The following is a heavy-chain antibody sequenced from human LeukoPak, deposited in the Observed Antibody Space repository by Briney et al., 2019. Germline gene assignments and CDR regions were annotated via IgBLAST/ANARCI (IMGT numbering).Heavy chain of an antibody. J-gene: IGHJ6*03. CDR2: ISSSSSTI. D-gene: IGHD6-13*01. CDR3: AREVRSSSWLPMDV. CDR1: GFTFGDYY. Sequence: PGGSLRLSCAASGFTFGDYYMSWIRQAPGKGLEWVSYISSSSSTIYYADSVKGRSTISRDNAKNSLYLQMNSLRAEDTAVYYCAREVRSSSWLPMDVWGKGTTVTVSS. V-gene: IGHV3-11*04.